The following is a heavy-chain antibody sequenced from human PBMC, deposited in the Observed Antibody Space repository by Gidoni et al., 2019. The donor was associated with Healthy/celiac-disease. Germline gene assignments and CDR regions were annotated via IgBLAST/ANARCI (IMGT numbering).Heavy chain of an antibody. D-gene: IGHD3-22*01. CDR1: GFTFSSYS. V-gene: IGHV3-48*02. CDR2: ISSSSSTI. J-gene: IGHJ4*02. CDR3: ASLYDSSGYQDY. Sequence: EVQLVESGGGLVQPGGSLRLSCAASGFTFSSYSMNWARQAPGKGLEWVSYISSSSSTIYYADSVKGRFTISRDNAKNSLYLQMNSLRDEDTAVYYCASLYDSSGYQDYWGQGTLVTVSS.